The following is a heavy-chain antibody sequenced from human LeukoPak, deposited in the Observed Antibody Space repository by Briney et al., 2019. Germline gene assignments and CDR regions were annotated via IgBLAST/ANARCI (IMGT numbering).Heavy chain of an antibody. CDR1: GFTFSDYY. D-gene: IGHD5-24*01. V-gene: IGHV3-7*01. J-gene: IGHJ5*02. CDR2: IKQDGSEK. Sequence: GGSLRLSCAASGFTFSDYYMSWVRQAPGKGLEWVANIKQDGSEKYFVDSVKGRFTISRDNAKNSLFLQMTSLRAEDTAVYFCARDREIWLPHNWFDPWGQGTLVTVSS. CDR3: ARDREIWLPHNWFDP.